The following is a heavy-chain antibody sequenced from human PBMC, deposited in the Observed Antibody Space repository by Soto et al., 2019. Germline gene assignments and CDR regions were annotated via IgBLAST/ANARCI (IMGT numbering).Heavy chain of an antibody. Sequence: SETLSLTCTVSGGSISGGGYYWSWIRQHPGKGLEWIGYIYYSGSTYYNPSLKSRVTISVDTSKNQFSLKLSSVTAADTAVYYCARSPSDYDQYYFDYWGQGTLVTVSS. CDR3: ARSPSDYDQYYFDY. CDR1: GGSISGGGYY. CDR2: IYYSGST. D-gene: IGHD3-22*01. V-gene: IGHV4-31*03. J-gene: IGHJ4*02.